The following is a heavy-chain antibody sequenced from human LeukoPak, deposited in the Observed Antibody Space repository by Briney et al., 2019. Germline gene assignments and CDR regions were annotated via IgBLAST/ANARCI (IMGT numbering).Heavy chain of an antibody. V-gene: IGHV6-1*01. CDR1: GDSVSSNSAA. CDR3: ARVSEIVAAATGWDNWFDP. CDR2: TYYRSKWYN. Sequence: QTLSLTCAISGDSVSSNSAAWNWSRQSPSRGLEWLGRTYYRSKWYNDYAVSVKSRITINPDTSKNQFSLQLNSVTPEDTAVYYCARVSEIVAAATGWDNWFDPWGQGTLVTVSS. D-gene: IGHD2-2*01. J-gene: IGHJ5*02.